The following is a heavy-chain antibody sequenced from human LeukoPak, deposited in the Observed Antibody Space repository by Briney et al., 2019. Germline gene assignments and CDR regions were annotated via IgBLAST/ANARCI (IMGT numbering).Heavy chain of an antibody. V-gene: IGHV3-21*01. D-gene: IGHD5-18*01. CDR2: ISSSSSYI. Sequence: PGGSLRLSCAASGFTFSSYAMHWVRQAPGKGLEWVSSISSSSSYIYYADSVKGRFTISRDNAKNSLYLQMNSLRAEDTAVYYCARDLYQAYSYGSAFDYWGQGTLVTVSS. CDR1: GFTFSSYA. J-gene: IGHJ4*02. CDR3: ARDLYQAYSYGSAFDY.